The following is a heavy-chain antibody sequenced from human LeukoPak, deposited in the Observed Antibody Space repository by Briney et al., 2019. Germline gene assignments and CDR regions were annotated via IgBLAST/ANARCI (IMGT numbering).Heavy chain of an antibody. V-gene: IGHV5-10-1*01. CDR2: IDPRDSYT. D-gene: IGHD3-10*01. CDR3: ARQGGFGELLYWFDP. Sequence: GESLKISCKGSRYSFTSYWISWVRQMPGKGLEWMGRIDPRDSYTNYSPSFQGHVTISADKSISTAYLQWSSLKASDTAMYYCARQGGFGELLYWFDPWGQGTLVTVSS. CDR1: RYSFTSYW. J-gene: IGHJ5*02.